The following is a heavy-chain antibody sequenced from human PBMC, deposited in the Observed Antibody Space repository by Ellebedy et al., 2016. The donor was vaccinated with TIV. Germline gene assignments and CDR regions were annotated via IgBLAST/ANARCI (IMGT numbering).Heavy chain of an antibody. CDR2: IHYSGTT. D-gene: IGHD2-8*01. J-gene: IGHJ4*02. CDR1: GGSISGYF. Sequence: SETLSLTCTVSGGSISGYFWSWIRQPPGKGLEWIGFIHYSGTTTYNPSLNSRVTMSVDTSKNQFALKLSYVTAANTAVYFCAKYYCPNGVCYHFDYWGRGTLVTVSS. V-gene: IGHV4-59*01. CDR3: AKYYCPNGVCYHFDY.